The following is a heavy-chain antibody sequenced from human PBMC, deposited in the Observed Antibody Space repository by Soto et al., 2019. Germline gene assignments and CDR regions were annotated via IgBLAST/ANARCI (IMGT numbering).Heavy chain of an antibody. V-gene: IGHV3-48*01. D-gene: IGHD3-22*01. J-gene: IGHJ4*02. Sequence: GGSLRLSCAASGFTFSSYNMNWVRQAPGKGLEWVSYISSSGSTIYYADSVKGRFTISRDNAKHSLYLQMNSLRAEDTAVYYCARVAYYYDSSGYFYWGQGTLVTVSS. CDR1: GFTFSSYN. CDR3: ARVAYYYDSSGYFY. CDR2: ISSSGSTI.